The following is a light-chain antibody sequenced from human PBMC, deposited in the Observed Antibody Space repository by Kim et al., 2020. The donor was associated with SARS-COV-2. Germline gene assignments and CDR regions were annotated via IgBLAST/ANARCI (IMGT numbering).Light chain of an antibody. Sequence: PGQSITISCTGTSSDVGGYNYVSWYQQHPGKAPKLMIYDVSNRPSGVSNRFSGSKSGNMASLTISGLQAEDESDYYCSSYTSSSTQFGGGTQLTVL. CDR1: SSDVGGYNY. CDR2: DVS. J-gene: IGLJ2*01. CDR3: SSYTSSSTQ. V-gene: IGLV2-14*03.